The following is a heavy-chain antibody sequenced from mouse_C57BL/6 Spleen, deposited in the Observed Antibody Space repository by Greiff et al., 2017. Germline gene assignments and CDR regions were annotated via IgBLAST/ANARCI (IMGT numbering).Heavy chain of an antibody. CDR1: GFTFTDYY. J-gene: IGHJ3*01. V-gene: IGHV7-3*01. Sequence: EVQLVESGGGLVQPGGSLSLSCAASGFTFTDYYMSWVSQPPGKALEWLGFISNKANGYTTEYSASVKGRFTISRDNSQSILYLQMNALRAEDSATYYCARYSSLVGGADWGQGTLVTVSA. CDR2: ISNKANGYTT. D-gene: IGHD1-3*01. CDR3: ARYSSLVGGAD.